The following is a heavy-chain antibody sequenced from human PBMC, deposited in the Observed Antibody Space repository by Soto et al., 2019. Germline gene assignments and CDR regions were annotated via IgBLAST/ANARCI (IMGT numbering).Heavy chain of an antibody. CDR1: GYSFTTYG. CDR3: ARSPRHASWSDFYPLAL. J-gene: IGHJ4*02. CDR2: ISGHNGET. Sequence: VQLMQSGPEVKRPGASVRLSCQTSGYSFTTYGVTWVRQAPGQGLEWMGWISGHNGETTSEQNLQGRLSMSTDKSTSTAYLELRGLRSDDSGIYYCARSPRHASWSDFYPLALWGPGTLVTVTS. V-gene: IGHV1-18*04. D-gene: IGHD2-21*01.